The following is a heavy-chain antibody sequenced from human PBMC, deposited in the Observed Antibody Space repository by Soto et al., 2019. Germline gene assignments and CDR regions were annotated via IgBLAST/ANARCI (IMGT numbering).Heavy chain of an antibody. V-gene: IGHV1-69*13. CDR1: GGTFSSYA. D-gene: IGHD5-18*01. J-gene: IGHJ4*02. CDR2: IIPIFGTA. CDR3: ARDTRSQIQLWSSPFDY. Sequence: ASVKVSCKASGGTFSSYAISWVRQAPGQGLEWMGGIIPIFGTANYAQKFQGRVTITADESTSTAYMELSSLRSEDTAVYYCARDTRSQIQLWSSPFDYWGQGTLVTVSS.